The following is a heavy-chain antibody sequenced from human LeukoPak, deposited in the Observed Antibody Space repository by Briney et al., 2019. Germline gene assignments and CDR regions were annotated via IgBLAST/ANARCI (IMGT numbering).Heavy chain of an antibody. J-gene: IGHJ3*02. D-gene: IGHD4-17*01. CDR3: ARANGDGGGASDI. V-gene: IGHV4-59*01. CDR2: IYYSGST. Sequence: SETLSLTCTVSGDSISPYYWSWIRQPPAKGLEWIGYIYYSGSTSYNPSLKSRVTISLDTSKNQFSLRLNSMTAADTAVYYCARANGDGGGASDIWGQGTMVTVSS. CDR1: GDSISPYY.